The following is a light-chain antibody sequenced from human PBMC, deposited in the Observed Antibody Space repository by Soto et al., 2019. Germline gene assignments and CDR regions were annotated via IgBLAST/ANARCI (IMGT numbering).Light chain of an antibody. CDR2: AAS. CDR3: QQSFSPHIA. CDR1: RSIGNN. Sequence: EIQVTQSPTSLSASVGDRVTITCRASRSIGNNLNLYQQRPGKAPQLLIYAASSLQSGVPSRFSGSSSGTDFTLTINGLQPEDFATYYCQQSFSPHIAFGQGTRL. J-gene: IGKJ5*01. V-gene: IGKV1-39*01.